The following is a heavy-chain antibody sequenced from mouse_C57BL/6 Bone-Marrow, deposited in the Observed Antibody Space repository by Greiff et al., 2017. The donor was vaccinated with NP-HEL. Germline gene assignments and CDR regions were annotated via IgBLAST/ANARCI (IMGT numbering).Heavy chain of an antibody. CDR3: ARRGFYRYYAMDY. J-gene: IGHJ4*01. D-gene: IGHD1-1*01. CDR2: IYPRSGNT. V-gene: IGHV1-81*01. CDR1: GYTFTSYG. Sequence: QVQLQQSGAELARPGASVKLSCKASGYTFTSYGISWVKQRTGQGLEWIGEIYPRSGNTYYNEKFKGKATLTADKSSSKAYMELRSLTSEDSAVYFCARRGFYRYYAMDYWGQGTSVTVSS.